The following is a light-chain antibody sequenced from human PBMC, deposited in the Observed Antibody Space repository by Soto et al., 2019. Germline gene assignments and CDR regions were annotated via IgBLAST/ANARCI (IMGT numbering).Light chain of an antibody. V-gene: IGKV3-15*01. Sequence: EIVMTQSPATLSVSPGERATLSCRASQSVSSDLAWYHHKPGQAPRLLIYGASTRATGIPARFSGSGSGTEFTLTISSLQSEDFAVYYCQQYNNWPWTFGQGTKVDIK. CDR3: QQYNNWPWT. CDR1: QSVSSD. J-gene: IGKJ1*01. CDR2: GAS.